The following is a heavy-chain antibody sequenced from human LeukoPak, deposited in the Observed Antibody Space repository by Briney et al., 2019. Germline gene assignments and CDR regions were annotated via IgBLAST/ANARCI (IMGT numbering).Heavy chain of an antibody. Sequence: TETLSLTCTVSGGSISSYYWSWIRQPPGKGLEWIGYIYYSGSTNYNPSLKSRVTISVDTSKNQFSLKLSSVTAADTAVYYCARASYYDSSGYYWAAFDIWGQGTMATVSS. D-gene: IGHD3-22*01. J-gene: IGHJ3*02. V-gene: IGHV4-59*12. CDR3: ARASYYDSSGYYWAAFDI. CDR1: GGSISSYY. CDR2: IYYSGST.